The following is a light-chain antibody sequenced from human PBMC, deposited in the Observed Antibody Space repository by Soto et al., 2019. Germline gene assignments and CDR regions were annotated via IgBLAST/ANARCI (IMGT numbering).Light chain of an antibody. CDR1: QSVSSN. CDR2: GAA. CDR3: QQYDNWPPWT. J-gene: IGKJ1*01. V-gene: IGKV3-15*01. Sequence: EVVMTQSPATLSVSPGERATLSCRASQSVSSNLAWYQQKPGQAPRLLIYGAATRATGVPVRFSGSGSGTEFTLTIGSLQTKAFAFYYCQQYDNWPPWTFGQGTKVEIK.